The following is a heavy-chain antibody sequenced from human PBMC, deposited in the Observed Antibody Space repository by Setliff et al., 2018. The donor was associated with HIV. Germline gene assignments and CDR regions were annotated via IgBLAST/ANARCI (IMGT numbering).Heavy chain of an antibody. CDR1: GGSFSGYY. Sequence: SETLSLTCAVYGGSFSGYYWSWIRQTPGKGLERIGEIDHSGGTKYNPSLKSRVTISVDTSKNHFSLNLNSVTAADTAIYYCARRRPPPSGMYSSYYMDVWGKGTAVTVSS. CDR3: ARRRPPPSGMYSSYYMDV. CDR2: IDHSGGT. D-gene: IGHD1-26*01. V-gene: IGHV4-34*01. J-gene: IGHJ6*03.